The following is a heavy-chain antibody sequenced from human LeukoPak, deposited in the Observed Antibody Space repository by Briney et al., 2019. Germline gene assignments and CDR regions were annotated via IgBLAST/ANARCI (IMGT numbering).Heavy chain of an antibody. Sequence: GGSLRLSCVVSGFTFSRYSMNWVRQAPGKGLQWVSSISSGSSYIYYADSVKGRFTISRDNSKNTLYLQMNSLRAEDTAVYYCARGHGSGSYSWDYWGQGTLVTVSS. CDR3: ARGHGSGSYSWDY. D-gene: IGHD3-10*01. CDR2: ISSGSSYI. V-gene: IGHV3-21*04. J-gene: IGHJ4*02. CDR1: GFTFSRYS.